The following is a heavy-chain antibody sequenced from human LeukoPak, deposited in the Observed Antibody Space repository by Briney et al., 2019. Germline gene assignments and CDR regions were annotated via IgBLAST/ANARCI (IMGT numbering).Heavy chain of an antibody. CDR3: ARLYTSSWYRVDDY. D-gene: IGHD6-13*01. CDR2: ISPDNGNT. CDR1: GNTFSTYG. Sequence: ASVKVSCKVSGNTFSTYGISWVQQAPGQGLEWMGWISPDNGNTNYAQNLQGRVTLTADTSTSTAYMELRSLRSDDTAMYYCARLYTSSWYRVDDYWGQGTLVTVSS. J-gene: IGHJ4*02. V-gene: IGHV1-18*01.